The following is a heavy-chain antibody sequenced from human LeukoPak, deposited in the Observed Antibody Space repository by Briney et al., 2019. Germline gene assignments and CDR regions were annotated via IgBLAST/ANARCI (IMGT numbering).Heavy chain of an antibody. CDR1: GFTFSCYA. V-gene: IGHV3-23*01. Sequence: GGPLRLSCAAAGFTFSCYAMRLLRQAPGKGLEWVSTISNNDSSTYYADLVKGRFTTTRDNSENTLYLQMNSLRAEGTAVYYCAKATGYLLWGQGTLVTVSS. CDR3: AKATGYLL. CDR2: ISNNDSST. D-gene: IGHD1-14*01. J-gene: IGHJ4*02.